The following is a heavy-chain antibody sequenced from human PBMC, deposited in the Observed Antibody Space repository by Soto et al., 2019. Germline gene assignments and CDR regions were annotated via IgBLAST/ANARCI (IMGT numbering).Heavy chain of an antibody. CDR2: IYSDGST. CDR3: ARDSYTTTWHGY. V-gene: IGHV3-66*01. J-gene: IGHJ4*02. Sequence: GGSLRLSCSAAGCTCSRCAMTWVRQAPGKGLEWVSVIYSDGSTYYADSVKGRCTIARDNSKDRLYLQMNSLRVHATAVYYRARDSYTTTWHGYWGQRTLVTVHS. CDR1: GCTCSRCA. D-gene: IGHD3-16*02.